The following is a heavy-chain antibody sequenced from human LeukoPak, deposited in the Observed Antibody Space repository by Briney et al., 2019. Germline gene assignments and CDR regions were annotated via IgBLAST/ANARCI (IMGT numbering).Heavy chain of an antibody. CDR2: INHSGST. CDR1: GGSFSGYY. D-gene: IGHD6-13*01. J-gene: IGHJ4*02. V-gene: IGHV4-34*01. CDR3: ARGGPAIAAAGTGLRY. Sequence: KPSETLSLTCAVYGGSFSGYYWSWIRQPPGKGLEWIGEINHSGSTNYNPSLKSRVTISVDTSKNQFSLKLSSVTAADTAVYYCARGGPAIAAAGTGLRYWGQGTLVTVSS.